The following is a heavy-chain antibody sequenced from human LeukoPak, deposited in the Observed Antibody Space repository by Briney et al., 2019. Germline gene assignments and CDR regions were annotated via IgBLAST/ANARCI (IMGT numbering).Heavy chain of an antibody. D-gene: IGHD6-13*01. CDR3: ARGPIAAAANWFDP. Sequence: SVKVSCKASGGTLSSYAISWVRQAPGQGLEWMGGIIPIFGTANYAQKFQGRVTITTDESTSTAHMELSSLRSEDTAVYYCARGPIAAAANWFDPWGQGTLVTVSS. CDR2: IIPIFGTA. CDR1: GGTLSSYA. J-gene: IGHJ5*02. V-gene: IGHV1-69*05.